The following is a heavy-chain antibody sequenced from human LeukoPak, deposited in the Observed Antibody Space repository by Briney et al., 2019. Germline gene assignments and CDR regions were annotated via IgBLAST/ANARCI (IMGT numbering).Heavy chain of an antibody. V-gene: IGHV3-30*02. D-gene: IGHD6-19*01. Sequence: GGSLRLSCAASGFTFSSYGMHWVRQAPGKGLEWVAFIRYDGSNKYYADSVKGRFTISRDNAKNSLYLQMNSLRAEDTAVYYCARDARSSGWYKDYWGQGTLVTVSS. CDR2: IRYDGSNK. J-gene: IGHJ4*02. CDR1: GFTFSSYG. CDR3: ARDARSSGWYKDY.